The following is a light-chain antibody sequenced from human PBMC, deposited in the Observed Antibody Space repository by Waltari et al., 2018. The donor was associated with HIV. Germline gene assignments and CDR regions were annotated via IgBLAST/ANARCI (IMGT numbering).Light chain of an antibody. V-gene: IGKV2-24*01. CDR1: QSLVPSDGRTY. CDR3: MQRTHIPHT. CDR2: QVS. J-gene: IGKJ2*01. Sequence: DTVMTQTPLSLTVTLGQPASISCRSAQSLVPSDGRTYLSWHHQRPGQPQRLLISQVSKRFSGVPERVRGSGAGTDFTLKISRVEAEDVGVYYCMQRTHIPHTFGRGTKLEV.